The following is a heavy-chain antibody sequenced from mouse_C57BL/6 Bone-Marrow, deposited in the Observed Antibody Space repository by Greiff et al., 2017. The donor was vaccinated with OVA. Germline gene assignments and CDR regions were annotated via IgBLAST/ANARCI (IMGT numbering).Heavy chain of an antibody. CDR2: ISDGGSYT. D-gene: IGHD4-1*01. J-gene: IGHJ2*01. V-gene: IGHV5-4*03. CDR1: GFTFSSYA. Sequence: EVKLMESGGGLVKPGGSLKLSCAASGFTFSSYAMSWVRQTPEKRLEWVATISDGGSYTYYPDNVKGRLTISRDNAKNNLYLQMSHLKSEDTAMYYCARAPWDYFDYWGQGTTLTVSS. CDR3: ARAPWDYFDY.